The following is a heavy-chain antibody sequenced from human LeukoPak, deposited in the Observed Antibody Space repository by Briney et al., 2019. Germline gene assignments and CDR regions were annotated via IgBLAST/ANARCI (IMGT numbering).Heavy chain of an antibody. J-gene: IGHJ2*01. CDR3: ARGATVTGRWYFDI. CDR1: GHTFTSYW. Sequence: THGDSPRISCEGSGHTFTSYWISWVRQTPGKGLEWMGWIDPRDSNTKYSPSSQGHVTMSVDKSINTAYLQWRSLEASDSAMYFCARGATVTGRWYFDIWGRGTPVTVSS. V-gene: IGHV5-10-1*01. D-gene: IGHD4-17*01. CDR2: IDPRDSNT.